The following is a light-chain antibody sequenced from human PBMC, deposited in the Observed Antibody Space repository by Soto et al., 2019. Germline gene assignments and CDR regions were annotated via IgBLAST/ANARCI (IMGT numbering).Light chain of an antibody. CDR3: QSYDATNQV. V-gene: IGLV6-57*01. J-gene: IGLJ3*02. Sequence: NFMLTQPHSVSESPGKTVIISCTRSSGSIASNYVRWYQQRPGSSPTTVIYEDNQRPSGVPDRFSGSLDSSSNSASLTIPGLETEDEADYFCQSYDATNQVFGGGTKLTVL. CDR2: EDN. CDR1: SGSIASNY.